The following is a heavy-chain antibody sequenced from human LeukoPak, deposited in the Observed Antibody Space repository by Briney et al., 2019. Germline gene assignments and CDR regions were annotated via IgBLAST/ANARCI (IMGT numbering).Heavy chain of an antibody. CDR2: INTNTGNP. V-gene: IGHV7-4-1*01. CDR1: VYTFTSYA. CDR3: ARGGFGEFPNWFDP. D-gene: IGHD3-10*01. Sequence: ASVKVSCKASVYTFTSYAMNWVRQAPGQGLEWMGWINTNTGNPTYAQGFTGRFVFSLDTSVSTAYLQICSLKAEDTAVYYCARGGFGEFPNWFDPWGQGTLVTVSS. J-gene: IGHJ5*02.